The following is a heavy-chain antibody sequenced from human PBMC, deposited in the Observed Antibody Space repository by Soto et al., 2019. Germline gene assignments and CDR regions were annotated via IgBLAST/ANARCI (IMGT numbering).Heavy chain of an antibody. CDR3: AKDMYSSGPNWFDP. J-gene: IGHJ5*02. Sequence: QVQLVESGGGVVQPGRSLRLSCAASGFTFSSYGMHWVRQAPGKGLEWVAVISYDGSNKYYADSVKGRFTISRDNSKNTLYLQMNSLRAEDTAVYYCAKDMYSSGPNWFDPWGQGTLVTVSS. CDR2: ISYDGSNK. CDR1: GFTFSSYG. V-gene: IGHV3-30*18. D-gene: IGHD6-19*01.